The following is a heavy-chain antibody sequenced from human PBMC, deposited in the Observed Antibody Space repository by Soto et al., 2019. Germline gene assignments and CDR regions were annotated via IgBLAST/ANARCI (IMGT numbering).Heavy chain of an antibody. V-gene: IGHV3-30*18. CDR3: AKALVEEMATIFYYYYGMDV. J-gene: IGHJ6*02. CDR2: ISYDGSNK. CDR1: GFTFSSYG. D-gene: IGHD5-12*01. Sequence: QVQLVESGGGVVQPGRSLRLSCAASGFTFSSYGMHWVRQAPGKGLEWVAVISYDGSNKYYADSVKGRFTISRDNSKNTLYLQMNSLRAEDTAVYYCAKALVEEMATIFYYYYGMDVWGQGTTVTVSS.